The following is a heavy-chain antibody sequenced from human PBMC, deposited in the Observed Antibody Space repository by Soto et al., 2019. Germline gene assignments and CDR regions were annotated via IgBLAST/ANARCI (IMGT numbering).Heavy chain of an antibody. Sequence: QLQLQESGPGLVKPSETLSLTCTVSGGSISSSSYYWGWIRQPPGKGLEWIGSIYYSGSTYYNPSLKSRVTISVDTSNNQFSLKLSSVTAADTAVYYCAKMVYGDYLDAFDIWGQGTMVTVSS. CDR2: IYYSGST. CDR1: GGSISSSSYY. V-gene: IGHV4-39*01. J-gene: IGHJ3*02. D-gene: IGHD4-17*01. CDR3: AKMVYGDYLDAFDI.